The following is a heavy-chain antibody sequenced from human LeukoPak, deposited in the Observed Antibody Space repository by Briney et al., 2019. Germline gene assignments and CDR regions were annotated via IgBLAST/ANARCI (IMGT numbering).Heavy chain of an antibody. CDR2: INPNSGGT. CDR1: GYTFTGYY. Sequence: ASVKVSCKASGYTFTGYYMHWVRQAPGQGLEWMGRINPNSGGTNYAQKFQGRVTMTRDTSISTAYMELSRLRSDDTAVYYCARGDILTGYYSVYYYYMDVWGKGTTVTVS. V-gene: IGHV1-2*06. J-gene: IGHJ6*03. CDR3: ARGDILTGYYSVYYYYMDV. D-gene: IGHD3-9*01.